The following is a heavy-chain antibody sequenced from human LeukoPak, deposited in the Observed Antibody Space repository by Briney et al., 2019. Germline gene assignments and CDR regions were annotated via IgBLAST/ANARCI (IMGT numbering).Heavy chain of an antibody. J-gene: IGHJ4*02. Sequence: SEALSLTCTVSNFSLSRAYYWGWIRQPPGKGLEWIGAIYHSGTTYYSPSLRSRLTISIDTSKNQFSLKLSTLTAADTAVYYCARDPAPLRRVDFWGQGTLVTVSS. CDR1: NFSLSRAYY. D-gene: IGHD4-17*01. V-gene: IGHV4-38-2*02. CDR2: IYHSGTT. CDR3: ARDPAPLRRVDF.